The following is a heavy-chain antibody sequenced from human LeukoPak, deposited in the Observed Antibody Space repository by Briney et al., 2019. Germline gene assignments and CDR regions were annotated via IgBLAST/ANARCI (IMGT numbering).Heavy chain of an antibody. D-gene: IGHD3-9*01. CDR3: ARSSYDISDYFDY. CDR1: GFTFDDYA. J-gene: IGHJ4*02. V-gene: IGHV3-9*01. CDR2: ISWNSGSI. Sequence: GGSLRLSCAASGFTFDDYAMHWVRQAPGKGLEWVSGISWNSGSIGYADSVKGRFTISRDNAKSSLYLQMNSLRAEDTALYYCARSSYDISDYFDYWGQGTLVTVSS.